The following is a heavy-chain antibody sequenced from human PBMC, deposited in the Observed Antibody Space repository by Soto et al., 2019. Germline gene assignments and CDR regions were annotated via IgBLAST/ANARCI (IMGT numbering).Heavy chain of an antibody. CDR3: ATARTINFYYCDSSGMIP. CDR1: GFTFSSYA. CDR2: ISGSGGST. J-gene: IGHJ5*02. Sequence: VSLRLSCAASGFTFSSYAMSWVRQAPGKGLEWVSAISGSGGSTYYADSVKGRFTISRDNSKNTLYLQMNSLRAEDTAVYYCATARTINFYYCDSSGMIPWGQGTLVTVSS. D-gene: IGHD3-22*01. V-gene: IGHV3-23*01.